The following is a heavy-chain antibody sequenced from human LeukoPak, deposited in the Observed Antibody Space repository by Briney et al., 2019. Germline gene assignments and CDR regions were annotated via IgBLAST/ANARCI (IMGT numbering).Heavy chain of an antibody. CDR1: GGSISGHY. Sequence: SETLSLTCSVSGGSISGHYWSWIRQPPAKGLEWVGYVYYSGETNYNPSLKSRVTISVDTSKNQFSLKLTSVTAADTAVYYCARLQGDSTAIFDYWGQGILVSVSS. CDR2: VYYSGET. J-gene: IGHJ4*02. D-gene: IGHD2-21*01. CDR3: ARLQGDSTAIFDY. V-gene: IGHV4-59*11.